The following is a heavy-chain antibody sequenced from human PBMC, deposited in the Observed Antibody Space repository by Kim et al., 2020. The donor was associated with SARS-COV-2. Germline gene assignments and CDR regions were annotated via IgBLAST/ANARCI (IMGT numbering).Heavy chain of an antibody. Sequence: GGSLRLSCAASGFTFSDYYMSWIRQAPGKGLEWVSYISSSSSYTNYADSVKGRFTISRDNAKNSLYLQMNSLRAEDTAVYYCARDRAFWSGYYKDPYYYYGMDVWGQGTTVTVSS. J-gene: IGHJ6*02. CDR1: GFTFSDYY. D-gene: IGHD3-3*01. CDR3: ARDRAFWSGYYKDPYYYYGMDV. V-gene: IGHV3-11*06. CDR2: ISSSSSYT.